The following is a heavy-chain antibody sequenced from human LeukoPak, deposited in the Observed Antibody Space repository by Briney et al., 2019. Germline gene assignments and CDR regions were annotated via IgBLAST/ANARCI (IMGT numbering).Heavy chain of an antibody. J-gene: IGHJ4*02. D-gene: IGHD6-19*01. CDR3: AKEMNSSGWYVVDY. CDR2: ISTSGDST. CDR1: GFTFSNYA. Sequence: GGSLRLSCAASGFTFSNYAMSWVRQAPGEGLEWVSAISTSGDSTYYADSVKGRFTISRDNSKNTLYLQMNSLRVEDSAVYYCAKEMNSSGWYVVDYWGQGTLVTVSS. V-gene: IGHV3-23*01.